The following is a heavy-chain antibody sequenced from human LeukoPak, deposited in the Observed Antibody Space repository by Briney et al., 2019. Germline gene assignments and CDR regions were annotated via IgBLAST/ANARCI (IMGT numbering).Heavy chain of an antibody. CDR2: IIPIFGTA. D-gene: IGHD4-17*01. CDR1: GYTFTSYG. Sequence: SVKVSCKASGYTFTSYGISWVRQAPGQGLEWMGGIIPIFGTANYAQKFQGRVTITADGSTSTAYMELSSLRSEDTAVYCCATSNILRSFYYYYYYMDVWGKGTTVTISS. J-gene: IGHJ6*03. V-gene: IGHV1-69*13. CDR3: ATSNILRSFYYYYYYMDV.